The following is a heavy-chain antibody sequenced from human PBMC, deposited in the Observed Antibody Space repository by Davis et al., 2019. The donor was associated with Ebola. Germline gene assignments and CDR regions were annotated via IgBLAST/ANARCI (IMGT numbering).Heavy chain of an antibody. V-gene: IGHV3-23*01. CDR3: ASGYYDSTGFYYLASFDF. Sequence: GESLKISCAASGFTFHNYAMHWVRQAPGKGLEWVSAISGSGGSTYYADSVKGRFTISRDNSKNTLYLQMNSLRADDTAVYYCASGYYDSTGFYYLASFDFWGQGTMVTVSS. CDR1: GFTFHNYA. J-gene: IGHJ3*01. CDR2: ISGSGGST. D-gene: IGHD3-22*01.